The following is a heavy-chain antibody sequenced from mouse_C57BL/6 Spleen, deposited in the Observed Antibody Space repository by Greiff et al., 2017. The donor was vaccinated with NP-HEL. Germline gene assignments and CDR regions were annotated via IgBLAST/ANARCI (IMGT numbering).Heavy chain of an antibody. J-gene: IGHJ4*01. CDR1: GYTFTSYW. D-gene: IGHD1-1*01. CDR2: IDPSDSYT. V-gene: IGHV1-50*01. CDR3: ARGGTTVVAGAMDY. Sequence: QVQLKQPGAELVKPGASVKLSCKASGYTFTSYWMQWVKQRPGQGLEWIGEIDPSDSYTNYNQKFKGKATLTVDTSSSTAYMQLSSLTSEDSAVYYCARGGTTVVAGAMDYWGQGTSVTVSS.